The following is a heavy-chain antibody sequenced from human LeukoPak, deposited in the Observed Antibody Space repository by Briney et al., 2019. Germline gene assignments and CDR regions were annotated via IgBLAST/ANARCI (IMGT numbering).Heavy chain of an antibody. V-gene: IGHV4-39*07. CDR2: IYNSGST. CDR1: GGSFSSSTYY. D-gene: IGHD1-26*01. Sequence: PSETLSLTCTASGGSFSSSTYYWGWIRQPPGKGLEWIGTIYNSGSTNYNPSLKSRVTISVDTSKNQFSLKLTSVTAADTAVYYCVREGRLGASFFWGQGTLVTVSS. CDR3: VREGRLGASFF. J-gene: IGHJ4*02.